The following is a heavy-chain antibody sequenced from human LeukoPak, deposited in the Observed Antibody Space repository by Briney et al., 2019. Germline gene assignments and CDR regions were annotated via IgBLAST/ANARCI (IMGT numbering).Heavy chain of an antibody. CDR3: AKDLVAGMAIGEF. Sequence: VGSLRLSCAASGFTFSSYAMSWVRQAPGKGLEWVSSISGSGGRTYYADSVKGRFTISRDTSNNTLYLQMDSLRAEDTAVYYCAKDLVAGMAIGEFWGQGTLVTVSS. J-gene: IGHJ4*02. D-gene: IGHD6-19*01. CDR2: ISGSGGRT. CDR1: GFTFSSYA. V-gene: IGHV3-23*01.